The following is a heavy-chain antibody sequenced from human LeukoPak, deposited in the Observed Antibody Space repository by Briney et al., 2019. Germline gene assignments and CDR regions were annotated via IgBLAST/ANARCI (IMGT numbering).Heavy chain of an antibody. V-gene: IGHV3-30*04. J-gene: IGHJ4*02. CDR1: GFTFSDYA. CDR2: ISYDGSDK. Sequence: GRSLRLSCAASGFTFSDYAMHWVRQAPGKGLEWVAVISYDGSDKYYADSVEGRFTISRDNSKNTLFVQMNSLRAEDTAVYYCARVLRGGFDYWGQGTLVTVSS. CDR3: ARVLRGGFDY. D-gene: IGHD2-8*02.